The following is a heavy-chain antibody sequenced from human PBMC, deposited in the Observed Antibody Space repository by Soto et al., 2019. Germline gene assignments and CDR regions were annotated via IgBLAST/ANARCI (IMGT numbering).Heavy chain of an antibody. CDR2: IVGFSGNT. V-gene: IGHV1-58*01. J-gene: IGHJ3*02. Sequence: QMRLVQSGPEVRRPGASVKVSCKASGFSFSRSAVHWVRQARGQGLEWIGWIVGFSGNTNYAQRVHQRLSFTRDLSTSTVYMELYNLTSDDTAIYFCAADNSGYLDAAFDIWGQGTGVIVPS. CDR3: AADNSGYLDAAFDI. CDR1: GFSFSRSA. D-gene: IGHD3-22*01.